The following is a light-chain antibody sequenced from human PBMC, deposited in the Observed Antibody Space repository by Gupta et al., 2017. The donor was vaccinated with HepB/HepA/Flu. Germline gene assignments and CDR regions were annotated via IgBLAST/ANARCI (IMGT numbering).Light chain of an antibody. CDR2: GNS. V-gene: IGLV1-40*01. CDR1: SSNIGAGYD. J-gene: IGLJ2*01. CDR3: QSYDSSLSGYVV. Sequence: QPALTQPPPGYGAQGPRVTISCPGSSSNIGAGYDVHWYQQLPGTAPKLLIYGNSNRPSGVPDRFSGSKSGTSASLAITGLQAEDDADYYCQSYDSSLSGYVVFGGGTKLTVL.